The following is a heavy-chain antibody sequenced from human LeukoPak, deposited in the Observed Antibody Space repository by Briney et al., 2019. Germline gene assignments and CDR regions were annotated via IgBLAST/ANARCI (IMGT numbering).Heavy chain of an antibody. CDR2: IYYSGST. D-gene: IGHD3-22*01. CDR3: ARAATVRSMIVVARRGRWFDP. V-gene: IGHV4-39*07. Sequence: SETLSLTCTVSGGSISSSSYYWGWIRQPPGKGLEWIGSIYYSGSTYYNPSLKGRVTISVDTSKNQFSLKLISVTAADTAVYYCARAATVRSMIVVARRGRWFDPWGQGTLVTVSS. J-gene: IGHJ5*02. CDR1: GGSISSSSYY.